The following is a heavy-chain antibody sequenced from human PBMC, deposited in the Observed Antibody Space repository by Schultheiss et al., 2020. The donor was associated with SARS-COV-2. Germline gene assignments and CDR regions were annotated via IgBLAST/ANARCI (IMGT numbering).Heavy chain of an antibody. CDR3: ARRGYEAVAGLDY. CDR1: GGSISSSSYY. V-gene: IGHV4-39*01. Sequence: SETLSLTCTVSGGSISSSSYYWGWIRQPPGKGLEWIGSIYYSGSTYYNPSLKSRVTISVDTSKNQFSLKLSSVTAADTAVYYCARRGYEAVAGLDYWGQGTLVTVSS. J-gene: IGHJ4*02. D-gene: IGHD6-19*01. CDR2: IYYSGST.